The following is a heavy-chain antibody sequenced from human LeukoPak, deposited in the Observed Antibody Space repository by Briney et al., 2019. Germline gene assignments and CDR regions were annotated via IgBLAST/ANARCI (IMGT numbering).Heavy chain of an antibody. Sequence: ASVKVSCKASGYTFTGYYMHWVRQAPGQGLGWMGWINTNRGGTNYAQKFRGRVTMTRDTSISTAYMELSRLRSDDTAVYYCARDPHVLLFLEWLSLFDYWGQGTLFTVSS. J-gene: IGHJ4*02. V-gene: IGHV1-2*02. CDR3: ARDPHVLLFLEWLSLFDY. D-gene: IGHD3-3*01. CDR2: INTNRGGT. CDR1: GYTFTGYY.